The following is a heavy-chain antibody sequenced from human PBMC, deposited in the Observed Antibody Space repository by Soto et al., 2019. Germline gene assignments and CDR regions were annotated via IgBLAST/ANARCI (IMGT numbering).Heavy chain of an antibody. CDR3: ARGNRHSSSWPIFDY. CDR2: IGGSGGST. CDR1: GLTFSSYA. V-gene: IGHV3-23*01. D-gene: IGHD6-13*01. J-gene: IGHJ4*02. Sequence: GSLRLSCAASGLTFSSYAMSWVHQAPGKGLEWVSAIGGSGGSTYYADSVKGRFTISRDNSKNTLYLQMNSLRAEDTAVYYCARGNRHSSSWPIFDYWGQGTLVTVSS.